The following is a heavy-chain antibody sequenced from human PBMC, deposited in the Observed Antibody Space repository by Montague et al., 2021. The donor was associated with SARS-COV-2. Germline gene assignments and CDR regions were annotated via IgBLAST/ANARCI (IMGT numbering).Heavy chain of an antibody. CDR1: GGLISSGNW. CDR3: ARDFVAAVPDRFDS. D-gene: IGHD6-13*01. CDR2: IFHSEAA. Sequence: SETLSLTCAVSGGLISSGNWWGRVRQPPGKGLEWIGEIFHSEAASYNPSLKSRLTISMDKSKNEFSLKLNSVTAADTAMYYCARDFVAAVPDRFDSWGQGVLVTVSS. V-gene: IGHV4/OR15-8*02. J-gene: IGHJ4*02.